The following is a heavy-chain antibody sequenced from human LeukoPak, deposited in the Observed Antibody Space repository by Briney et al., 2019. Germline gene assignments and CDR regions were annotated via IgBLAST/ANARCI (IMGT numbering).Heavy chain of an antibody. J-gene: IGHJ5*02. V-gene: IGHV4-34*01. D-gene: IGHD6-6*01. CDR2: INQSGST. Sequence: PSETLSLTCAVYGESFSGYYWSWIRQPPGNGLEWIGEINQSGSTNSNPSLDSRVTISVDTSKNLFSLELSSVTVADTAVYYCAPIAMGTAARRWFDPWSQGTLVTVSS. CDR1: GESFSGYY. CDR3: APIAMGTAARRWFDP.